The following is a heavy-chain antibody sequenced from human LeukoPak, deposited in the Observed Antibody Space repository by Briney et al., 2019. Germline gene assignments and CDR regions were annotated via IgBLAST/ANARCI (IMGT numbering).Heavy chain of an antibody. Sequence: GRSLRLSCAASGFTFSNYGMHWVRQAPGKGLEWVAVIWYDGSNKYYADSVKGRFTISRDNSKNTVYLQMNSLRAEDTAVYYCAREGVYSYGPFDYWGQGTLVTVSS. CDR2: IWYDGSNK. J-gene: IGHJ4*02. D-gene: IGHD5-18*01. V-gene: IGHV3-33*01. CDR1: GFTFSNYG. CDR3: AREGVYSYGPFDY.